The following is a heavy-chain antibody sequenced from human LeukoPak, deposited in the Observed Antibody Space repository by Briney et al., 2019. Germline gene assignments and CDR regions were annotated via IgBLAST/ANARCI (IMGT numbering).Heavy chain of an antibody. CDR3: ARAGYSSSWYGFLDL. Sequence: SETLSLTCTVSGGSISNYYWSWIRQPAGEGLEWIGRIYSSGDTNYNPSLKSRVTMSADTSKNQVSLKLNSVTAADTAVYYCARAGYSSSWYGFLDLWGRGTLVTVSS. D-gene: IGHD6-13*01. CDR2: IYSSGDT. J-gene: IGHJ2*01. V-gene: IGHV4-4*07. CDR1: GGSISNYY.